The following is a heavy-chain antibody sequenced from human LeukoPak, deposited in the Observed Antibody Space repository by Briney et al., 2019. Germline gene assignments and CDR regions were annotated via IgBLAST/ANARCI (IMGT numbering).Heavy chain of an antibody. CDR3: ARDFLQDHYGDYDPSYYFDY. V-gene: IGHV3-7*01. Sequence: PGGSLRLSCAASGFTFSSYWVSWVRQAPGKGLEWVANIKQDGSEKYYVDSVKGRFTISRDNAKNSLYLQMNSLRAEDTAVYYCARDFLQDHYGDYDPSYYFDYWGQGTLVTVSS. J-gene: IGHJ4*02. CDR1: GFTFSSYW. CDR2: IKQDGSEK. D-gene: IGHD4-17*01.